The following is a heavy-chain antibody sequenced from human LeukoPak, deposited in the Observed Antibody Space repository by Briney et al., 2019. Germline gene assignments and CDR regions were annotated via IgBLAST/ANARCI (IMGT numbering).Heavy chain of an antibody. CDR3: ARVELAPYYYYMDV. CDR2: ISSSGTTI. V-gene: IGHV3-48*03. J-gene: IGHJ6*03. D-gene: IGHD1-7*01. CDR1: GFSIRSYE. Sequence: GGSLRLSCAASGFSIRSYEMNWVRQAPGKGLEWVSYISSSGTTIYYADSVKGRFTISRDNAKNSLYLQMNSPRAEDTAVYYCARVELAPYYYYMDVWGKGTTVTVSS.